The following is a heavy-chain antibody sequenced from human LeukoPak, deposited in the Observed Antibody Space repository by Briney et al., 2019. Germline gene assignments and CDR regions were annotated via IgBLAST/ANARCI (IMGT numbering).Heavy chain of an antibody. D-gene: IGHD5-24*01. Sequence: ASVKVSCKASGGTFTSYDINWVRQATGQGLEWMGWMNPNSGNTGYAQKFQGRVTMTRNTSISTAYMELSSLRSEDTAVYYCARVRRWLQSFSLDAFDIWGQGTMVTVSS. V-gene: IGHV1-8*01. CDR2: MNPNSGNT. J-gene: IGHJ3*02. CDR1: GGTFTSYD. CDR3: ARVRRWLQSFSLDAFDI.